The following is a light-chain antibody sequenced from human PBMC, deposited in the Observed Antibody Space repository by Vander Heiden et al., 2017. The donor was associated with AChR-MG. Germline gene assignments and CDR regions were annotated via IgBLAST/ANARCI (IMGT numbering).Light chain of an antibody. V-gene: IGLV1-40*01. J-gene: IGLJ1*01. Sequence: QSVLTQSPSVSGAPGQRVTISCTGSSSNIGAGYDVHWYQHLPGAAPKLLIYGDDRRPSGVPDRFSGSKSGTSASLAITGLQAEDEADYYCQSYDSSLSGYVFGTGTKVTVI. CDR3: QSYDSSLSGYV. CDR1: SSNIGAGYD. CDR2: GDD.